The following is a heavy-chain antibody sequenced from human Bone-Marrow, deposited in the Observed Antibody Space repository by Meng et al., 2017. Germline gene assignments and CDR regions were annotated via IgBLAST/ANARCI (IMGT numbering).Heavy chain of an antibody. V-gene: IGHV4-31*01. CDR2: SYYSGTI. Sequence: VQLQESGTGLVKTSQPLSLTCTVSGGSISSGGYYWSWIRQHPGKGLEWIGYSYYSGTIYYNPSLSSLVTISVDTSKNQFSLNLSSVTAADTAVYYCARDIRQGGNIWFDPWGQGTLVTVSS. J-gene: IGHJ5*02. CDR3: ARDIRQGGNIWFDP. D-gene: IGHD3-16*01. CDR1: GGSISSGGYY.